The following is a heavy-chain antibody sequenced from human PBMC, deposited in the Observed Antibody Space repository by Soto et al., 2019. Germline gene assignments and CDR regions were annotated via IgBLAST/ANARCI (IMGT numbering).Heavy chain of an antibody. D-gene: IGHD1-26*01. CDR1: GYTFTVYY. Sequence: ASVKVSCKASGYTFTVYYIHWVRQAPGQGLEWMGWINPKSGGTMYPQKFQGRVTMTWDTSISTAYMALTRLRSDDTAVYYCARDLAKGGGSAGFDYWGQGTLVTVSS. J-gene: IGHJ4*02. CDR3: ARDLAKGGGSAGFDY. V-gene: IGHV1-2*02. CDR2: INPKSGGT.